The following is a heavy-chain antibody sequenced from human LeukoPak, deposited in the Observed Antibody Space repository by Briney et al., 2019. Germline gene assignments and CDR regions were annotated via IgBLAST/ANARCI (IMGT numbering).Heavy chain of an antibody. CDR3: ARDLVVVVPAAIVQDAFDI. J-gene: IGHJ3*02. CDR2: INPNSGGT. Sequence: ASVKVSCKASGYTFTGHYIHWVRQAPGQGLEWMGWINPNSGGTNYAQKFRGRVTMTRDTSISTAYMELSRLRSDDTAVYYCARDLVVVVPAAIVQDAFDIWGQGTMVTVSS. V-gene: IGHV1-2*02. D-gene: IGHD2-2*01. CDR1: GYTFTGHY.